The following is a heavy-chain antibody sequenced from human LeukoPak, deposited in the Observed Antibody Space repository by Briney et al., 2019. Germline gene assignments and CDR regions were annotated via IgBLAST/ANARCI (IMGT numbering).Heavy chain of an antibody. Sequence: PGGSLILSCAASGFTFSSYAMSWVRQAPGKGLEWVSAISGSGGSTYYADSVKGRFTISRDNSKNTLYLQMNSLRAEDTAVYYCAKVIGPYWYFDLWGRGTLVTVSS. J-gene: IGHJ2*01. V-gene: IGHV3-23*01. CDR1: GFTFSSYA. CDR2: ISGSGGST. CDR3: AKVIGPYWYFDL.